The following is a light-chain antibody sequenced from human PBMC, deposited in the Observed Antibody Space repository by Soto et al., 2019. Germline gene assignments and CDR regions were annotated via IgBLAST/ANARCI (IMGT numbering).Light chain of an antibody. CDR3: SSYTSSSTYV. CDR1: SSDVGGYNY. V-gene: IGLV2-14*01. Sequence: QSALTQPAYVSGSPGQSITISCTGTSSDVGGYNYVSWYQQHPGKAPKLMIYEVSNRPSGVSNRISGSKSGKTASLTISGLQADDEADYYCSSYTSSSTYVFGTGTKLTVL. J-gene: IGLJ1*01. CDR2: EVS.